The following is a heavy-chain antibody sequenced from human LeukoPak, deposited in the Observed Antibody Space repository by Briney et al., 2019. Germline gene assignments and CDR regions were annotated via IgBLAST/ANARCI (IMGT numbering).Heavy chain of an antibody. D-gene: IGHD4-23*01. Sequence: SETLSLTCTVSGGSISSSSYYWGWIRQPPGKGLEWIGSIYYSGSTYYNPSLKSRVTISVDMSKNQFSLKLSSVTAADTAVYYCATPPGGNSVVAFDIWGQGTMVTVSS. CDR2: IYYSGST. CDR3: ATPPGGNSVVAFDI. CDR1: GGSISSSSYY. V-gene: IGHV4-39*07. J-gene: IGHJ3*02.